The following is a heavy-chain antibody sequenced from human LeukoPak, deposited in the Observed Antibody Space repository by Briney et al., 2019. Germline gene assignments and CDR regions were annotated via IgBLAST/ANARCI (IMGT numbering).Heavy chain of an antibody. D-gene: IGHD5-12*01. CDR3: ARGHSGYHNT. V-gene: IGHV3-21*01. J-gene: IGHJ4*02. CDR2: ISSSSSYI. Sequence: GGSLRLSCAASGFTFSSYSMNWVRQAPGKGLEWVSSISSSSSYIYYADSVKGRFTISRDNSKNTLYLQMNSLRAEDTAVYYCARGHSGYHNTGGQGTLVTVSS. CDR1: GFTFSSYS.